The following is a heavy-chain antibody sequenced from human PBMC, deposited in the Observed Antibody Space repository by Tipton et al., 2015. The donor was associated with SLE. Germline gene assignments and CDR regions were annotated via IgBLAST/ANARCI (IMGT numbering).Heavy chain of an antibody. CDR2: IYYSGST. J-gene: IGHJ5*02. Sequence: LRLSCTVSGGSISSHYWSWIRQPPGKGLEWIGYIYYSGSTNYNPSLKSRVTISVDTSKNQFSLKLSSVTAADTAVYYCARDSNWFDPWGQGTLVTVSS. V-gene: IGHV4-59*11. CDR3: ARDSNWFDP. CDR1: GGSISSHY.